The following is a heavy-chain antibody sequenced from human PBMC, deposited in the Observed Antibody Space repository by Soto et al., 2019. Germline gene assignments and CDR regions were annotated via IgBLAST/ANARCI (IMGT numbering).Heavy chain of an antibody. Sequence: QITLKESGPTLVKPTQTLTLTCTFSGFSLSTSGVGVGWIRQPPGKALEWLALIYWDDDKRYSPSLKSRLTITKDTSKNQVVLTMTNMDPVDTATYYCARTFCSGGGCYSEFDYWGQGTLVTVSS. D-gene: IGHD2-15*01. J-gene: IGHJ4*02. V-gene: IGHV2-5*02. CDR2: IYWDDDK. CDR3: ARTFCSGGGCYSEFDY. CDR1: GFSLSTSGVG.